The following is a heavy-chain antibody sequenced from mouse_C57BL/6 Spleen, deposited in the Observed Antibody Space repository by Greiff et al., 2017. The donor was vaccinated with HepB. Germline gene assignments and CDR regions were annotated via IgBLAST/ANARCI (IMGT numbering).Heavy chain of an antibody. CDR2: ISTYYGDA. D-gene: IGHD2-3*01. J-gene: IGHJ4*01. CDR1: GYTFTDYA. CDR3: ARYDGYGNAMDY. Sequence: QVHVKQSGPELVRPGVSVKISCKGSGYTFTDYAMHWVKQSHAKSLEWIGVISTYYGDASYNQKFKDKATMTVDKSSSTAYMELARLTSEDSAVYYCARYDGYGNAMDYWGQGTSVTVSS. V-gene: IGHV1-67*01.